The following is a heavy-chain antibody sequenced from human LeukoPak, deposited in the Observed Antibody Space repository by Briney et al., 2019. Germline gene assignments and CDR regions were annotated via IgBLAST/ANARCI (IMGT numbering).Heavy chain of an antibody. V-gene: IGHV4-59*01. Sequence: PSETLSLTCTVSGVSISSYYWSWIRQPPGKGLEWIGYIYYSGSTNYNPSLKSRVTISVDTSKNQFSLKLSSVTAADTAVHYCARSYCSSTSCYDYFDYWGQGTLVTVSS. D-gene: IGHD2-2*01. J-gene: IGHJ4*02. CDR3: ARSYCSSTSCYDYFDY. CDR1: GVSISSYY. CDR2: IYYSGST.